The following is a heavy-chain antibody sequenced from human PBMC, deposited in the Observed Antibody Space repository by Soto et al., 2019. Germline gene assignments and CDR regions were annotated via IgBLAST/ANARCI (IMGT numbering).Heavy chain of an antibody. Sequence: ASVKVSCKASGGTFSSYAISWVRQAPGQGLEWMGGIIPIFGTANYAQKFQGRVTITADESTSTAYMELSSLRSEDTAVYYCASGYYYDSSGYYPVGNTFDPWGQGTLVTVSS. V-gene: IGHV1-69*13. D-gene: IGHD3-22*01. CDR2: IIPIFGTA. CDR3: ASGYYYDSSGYYPVGNTFDP. J-gene: IGHJ5*02. CDR1: GGTFSSYA.